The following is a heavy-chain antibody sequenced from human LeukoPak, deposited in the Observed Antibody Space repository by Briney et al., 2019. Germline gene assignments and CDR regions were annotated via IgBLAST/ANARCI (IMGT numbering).Heavy chain of an antibody. CDR3: ARAPDIVATGEFDY. Sequence: GGSLRLSCATFGFTFSSYGMTWVRQAPGKGLEWVSTISISGGTTYYADSVKGRSSISRDNSKSTVYLQLNSLRAEDTAVYYCARAPDIVATGEFDYWGQGALVTVSS. V-gene: IGHV3-23*01. J-gene: IGHJ4*02. D-gene: IGHD5-12*01. CDR2: ISISGGTT. CDR1: GFTFSSYG.